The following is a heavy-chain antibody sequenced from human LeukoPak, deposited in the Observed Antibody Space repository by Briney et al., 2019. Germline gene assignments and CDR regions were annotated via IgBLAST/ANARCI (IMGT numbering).Heavy chain of an antibody. D-gene: IGHD3-9*01. CDR1: GGSISSYY. CDR3: AREHYDILTGYYYYGMDV. J-gene: IGHJ6*02. V-gene: IGHV4-4*07. CDR2: IYTSGST. Sequence: SETLSLTCTVSGGSISSYYWSWIRQPAGKGLEWIGRIYTSGSTNYNPSLKSRVTMSVDTSKNQFSLKLSSVTAADTAVYYCAREHYDILTGYYYYGMDVWGQGTTVTVSS.